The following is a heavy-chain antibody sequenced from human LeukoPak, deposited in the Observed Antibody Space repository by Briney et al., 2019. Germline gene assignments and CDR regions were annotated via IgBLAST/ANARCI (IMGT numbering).Heavy chain of an antibody. CDR1: GFTFISYA. J-gene: IGHJ4*02. Sequence: GGSLRLSCAASGFTFISYAMTWVRQAPGKGLEWVGRIKTKTEGGTTDYAAPVKGRFTISRDDSKNTVYLQMNSLKTEDTAVYYCASYGSGSHDYWGQGSLVTVSS. CDR3: ASYGSGSHDY. CDR2: IKTKTEGGTT. V-gene: IGHV3-15*01. D-gene: IGHD3-10*01.